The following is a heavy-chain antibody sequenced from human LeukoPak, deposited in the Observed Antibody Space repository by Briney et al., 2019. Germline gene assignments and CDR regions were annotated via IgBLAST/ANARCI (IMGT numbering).Heavy chain of an antibody. Sequence: PGRSLRLSCAASGFTFSSYGMHWVRQAPGKGLEWVAVISYDGSNKYYADSVKGRFTISRDNSKNTLYLQMNSLRAEDTAVYYCGIAHPSEGIAAAPGWFDPWGQGTLVTVSS. J-gene: IGHJ5*02. CDR1: GFTFSSYG. CDR2: ISYDGSNK. CDR3: GIAHPSEGIAAAPGWFDP. D-gene: IGHD6-13*01. V-gene: IGHV3-30*03.